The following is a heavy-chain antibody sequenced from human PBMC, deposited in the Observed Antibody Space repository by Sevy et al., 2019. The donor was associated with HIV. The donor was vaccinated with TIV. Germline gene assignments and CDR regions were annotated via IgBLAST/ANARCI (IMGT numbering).Heavy chain of an antibody. CDR1: GGSFSSSSYY. Sequence: SETLSLTCTVSGGSFSSSSYYWNWIRQPAGRGLEWIGRIYTSGSTNYNPSLKSRVTMSVDTSKNQFSLKLSLVPAADTAVYYCAGRIAVAAFDYWGQGNLVTVSS. V-gene: IGHV4-61*02. J-gene: IGHJ4*02. CDR2: IYTSGST. CDR3: AGRIAVAAFDY. D-gene: IGHD6-19*01.